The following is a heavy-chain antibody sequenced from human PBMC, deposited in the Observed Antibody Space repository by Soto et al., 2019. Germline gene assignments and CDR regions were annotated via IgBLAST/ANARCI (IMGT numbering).Heavy chain of an antibody. CDR2: ISGSGGST. V-gene: IGHV3-23*01. CDR1: GFTFSSYA. CDR3: AKDYYDSSGYSYDAFDI. D-gene: IGHD3-22*01. Sequence: GGSLRLSCAASGFTFSSYAMSWVRQAPGKGLEWVSAISGSGGSTYYADSVKGRFTISRDNSKNTLYLQMNSLRAEDTAVYYCAKDYYDSSGYSYDAFDIWGQGAMVTVSS. J-gene: IGHJ3*02.